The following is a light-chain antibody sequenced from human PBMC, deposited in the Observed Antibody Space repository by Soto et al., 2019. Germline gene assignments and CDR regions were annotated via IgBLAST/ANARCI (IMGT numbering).Light chain of an antibody. J-gene: IGKJ1*01. Sequence: EIVLTQSPGTLSLSPGERATLSCRASQSVSSTNLVWYQQKRGQAPRLLISDASSRGTGIPDRFRGSGSGTDFTLTISRLEPEDFAVYFCQHYANSVWTFGQGTKVEIK. CDR3: QHYANSVWT. CDR2: DAS. V-gene: IGKV3-20*01. CDR1: QSVSSTN.